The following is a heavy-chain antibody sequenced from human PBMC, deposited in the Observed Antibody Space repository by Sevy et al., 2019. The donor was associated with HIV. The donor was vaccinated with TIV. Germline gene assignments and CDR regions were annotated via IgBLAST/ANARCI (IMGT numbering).Heavy chain of an antibody. V-gene: IGHV1-18*04. CDR2: ISAYNSKT. J-gene: IGHJ6*02. CDR1: GYTFTSYG. CDR3: ARDGQVYSSSSGDYYYNGMDV. Sequence: ASVKVSCKASGYTFTSYGITWVRQAPGQGLEWMGWISAYNSKTNFAQKFQDKFTMTTDTSTSTAYLELRSLTSDDTAVYYCARDGQVYSSSSGDYYYNGMDVSGQGTPVTVSS. D-gene: IGHD6-6*01.